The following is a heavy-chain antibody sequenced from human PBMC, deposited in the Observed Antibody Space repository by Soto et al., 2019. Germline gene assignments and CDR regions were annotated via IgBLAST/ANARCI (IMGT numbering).Heavy chain of an antibody. CDR3: AKENLISIVPSRYFLSY. V-gene: IGHV3-23*01. CDR1: GFTFSSYA. Sequence: GGSLRLSCAASGFTFSSYAMSWVRQAPGKGLEWVSAISGSGGSTYYADSVKGRFTISRDNSKNTLYLQMNSLRAEDTAVYYCAKENLISIVPSRYFLSYWGQGTLVTVSS. D-gene: IGHD3-3*01. J-gene: IGHJ4*02. CDR2: ISGSGGST.